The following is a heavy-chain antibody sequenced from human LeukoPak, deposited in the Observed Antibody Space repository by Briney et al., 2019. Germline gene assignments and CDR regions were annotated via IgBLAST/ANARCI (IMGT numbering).Heavy chain of an antibody. V-gene: IGHV5-51*01. CDR1: GYSFPNYW. CDR2: IYPGDSDT. D-gene: IGHD1-14*01. Sequence: GESLKISCKSSGYSFPNYWIGWVRQMPGKGLEWMGIIYPGDSDTRYSPSFQGQVTISADKSISTAYLQWSSLKASDTAMYYCARQAPETEIDYWGQGTLVTVSS. CDR3: ARQAPETEIDY. J-gene: IGHJ4*02.